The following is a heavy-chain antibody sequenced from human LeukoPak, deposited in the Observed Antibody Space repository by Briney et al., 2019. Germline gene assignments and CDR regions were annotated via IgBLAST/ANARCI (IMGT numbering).Heavy chain of an antibody. J-gene: IGHJ6*03. V-gene: IGHV4-4*07. CDR3: AREVGLSSGYFYYYYYMDV. Sequence: SETLSLTCTVSGGSISSYYWSWIRQPAGKGLEWIGRIYISGSTNYNPSLKSRVIISVDTSRNQFSLKLSSVTAADTAVYYCAREVGLSSGYFYYYYYMDVWGKGTTVTVSS. CDR2: IYISGST. CDR1: GGSISSYY. D-gene: IGHD3-3*01.